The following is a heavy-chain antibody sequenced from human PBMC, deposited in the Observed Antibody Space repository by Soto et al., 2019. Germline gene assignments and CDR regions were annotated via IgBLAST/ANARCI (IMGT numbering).Heavy chain of an antibody. Sequence: SETLSLSCTVSGGSISSNNYYWGWIRHPPGKGLEWIGNIYYSGNTYYNPSLKSRVTMSVDTSKNQFSLKLTSVTAADTAVYYCARRTPLVGAPFDPWGQGTLVTVSS. CDR3: ARRTPLVGAPFDP. J-gene: IGHJ5*02. CDR1: GGSISSNNYY. V-gene: IGHV4-39*01. CDR2: IYYSGNT. D-gene: IGHD1-26*01.